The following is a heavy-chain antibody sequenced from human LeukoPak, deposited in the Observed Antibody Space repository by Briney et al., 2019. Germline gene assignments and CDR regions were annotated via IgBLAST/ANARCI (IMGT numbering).Heavy chain of an antibody. D-gene: IGHD6-13*01. V-gene: IGHV3-23*01. CDR3: AKRGNSWDLFDY. Sequence: PGGSLRLSCAASGFTFSRFAMSWVRQAPGKGLEWVSNIGGSVGSMFYAASVKGRFAISRDNSKKTLFLQMNNLRVEDTAVYYCAKRGNSWDLFDYWGQGTLVTVSS. J-gene: IGHJ4*02. CDR2: IGGSVGSM. CDR1: GFTFSRFA.